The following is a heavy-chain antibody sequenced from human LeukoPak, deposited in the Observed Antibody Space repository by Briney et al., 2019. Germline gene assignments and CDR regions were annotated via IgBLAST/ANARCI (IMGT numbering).Heavy chain of an antibody. Sequence: ASVKVSCKASGYTFTSYGISWVRQAPGQGLEWMGWISAYNGNTNYAQKLQGRVTMTTDTSTSTAYMELRSLRSDDTAVYYCARDRAYCGGDCSHFDYWGQGTLVTVSS. CDR3: ARDRAYCGGDCSHFDY. D-gene: IGHD2-21*02. V-gene: IGHV1-18*01. CDR1: GYTFTSYG. J-gene: IGHJ4*02. CDR2: ISAYNGNT.